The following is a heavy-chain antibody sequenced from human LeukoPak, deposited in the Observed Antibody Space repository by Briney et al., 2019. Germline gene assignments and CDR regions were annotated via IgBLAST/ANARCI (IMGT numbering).Heavy chain of an antibody. D-gene: IGHD7-27*01. CDR2: IYWDDDK. CDR3: VHYHGTWAY. V-gene: IGHV2-5*02. Sequence: ESGPTLVNPTQTLTLTCTFSGFSISTYGVGVGWIRQPPGKALDWLTLIYWDDDKRYSPSLKSRLTVTKDTSKNQVVLTMTNMDPVDTATYYCVHYHGTWAYWGQGTLITVSS. J-gene: IGHJ4*02. CDR1: GFSISTYGVG.